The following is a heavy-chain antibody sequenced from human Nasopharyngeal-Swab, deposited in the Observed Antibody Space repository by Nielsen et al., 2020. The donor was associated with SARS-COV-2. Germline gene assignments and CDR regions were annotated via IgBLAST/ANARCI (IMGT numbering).Heavy chain of an antibody. CDR2: IKSKTDGSTT. J-gene: IGHJ6*03. Sequence: WIRQPPGKGLEWVGRIKSKTDGSTTDYAVPVKGRFTISRDDSKNTMFLQMDSLKTEDTAVYYCTGRDCSGTRCYAYTPSNSGVYHHYYMDVWGKGTTVTVSS. V-gene: IGHV3-15*01. D-gene: IGHD2-2*01. CDR3: TGRDCSGTRCYAYTPSNSGVYHHYYMDV.